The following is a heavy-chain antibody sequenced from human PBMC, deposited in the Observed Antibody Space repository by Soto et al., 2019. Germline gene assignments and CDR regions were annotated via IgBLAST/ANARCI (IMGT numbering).Heavy chain of an antibody. CDR2: ISYDGSYK. J-gene: IGHJ4*02. CDR3: AKDRGPTDHYFDY. D-gene: IGHD1-26*01. CDR1: GFTFSTSG. Sequence: QSGGSLRLSCAASGFTFSTSGMDWVRQAPGKGLEWVAVISYDGSYKYYADSVKGRFTVSRDNSKNTLYLQVNSLRAEDTAVYYCAKDRGPTDHYFDYWGLGTLVTVSS. V-gene: IGHV3-30*18.